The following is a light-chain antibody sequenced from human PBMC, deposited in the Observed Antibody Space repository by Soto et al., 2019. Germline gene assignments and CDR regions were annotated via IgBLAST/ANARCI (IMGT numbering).Light chain of an antibody. V-gene: IGKV1-5*03. J-gene: IGKJ2*01. CDR2: KAS. Sequence: DFEMTQSPSTLPTSIGDRVTINCRASQNVSNWLAWYQQKPGKAPKLLIYKASRLESGVPSRFSAGGSGTDFTLTINSLQSDDFATYFCQQYSKESTFGQGTKLEIK. CDR1: QNVSNW. CDR3: QQYSKEST.